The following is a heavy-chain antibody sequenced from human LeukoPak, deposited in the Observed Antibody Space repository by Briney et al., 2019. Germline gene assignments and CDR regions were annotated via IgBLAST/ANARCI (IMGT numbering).Heavy chain of an antibody. V-gene: IGHV3-74*01. CDR2: INSDGSTT. Sequence: PPGGSLRLSCAASGFTFTNNFMSWVRQAPGKGLVWVSRINSDGSTTNYADSVKGRFTISRDNAKNTLYLQMNSLRADDTAVYYCARSRWLDAFDYWGQGTLVTVSS. CDR3: ARSRWLDAFDY. D-gene: IGHD6-19*01. CDR1: GFTFTNNF. J-gene: IGHJ4*02.